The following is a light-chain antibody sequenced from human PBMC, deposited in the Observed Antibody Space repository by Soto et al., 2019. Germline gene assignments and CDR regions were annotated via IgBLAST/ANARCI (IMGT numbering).Light chain of an antibody. J-gene: IGLJ1*01. Sequence: QSVLTQPASLAGSPGQSITISCTGTSSDVGGYNYVSWYQQHSGKAPKLMIYDVSNRPSGVSNRFSGSKSGNTASLTISGLQAEDEADYYCRSYTSSSTLYVFGTGTKVTVL. CDR1: SSDVGGYNY. CDR3: RSYTSSSTLYV. V-gene: IGLV2-14*01. CDR2: DVS.